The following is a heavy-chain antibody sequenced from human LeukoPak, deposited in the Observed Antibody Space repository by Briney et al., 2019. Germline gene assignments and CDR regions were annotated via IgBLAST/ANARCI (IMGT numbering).Heavy chain of an antibody. Sequence: GGSLRLSCAASGFTFSSYSMHWVRQAPGKGLEWVAFIRYDGSNEYYADSVKGRFTISRDNSKNTLYLQMNSLRAEDTAVYFCAKDGSQYGSGSYLEYWGQGTLVTVSS. CDR3: AKDGSQYGSGSYLEY. CDR1: GFTFSSYS. CDR2: IRYDGSNE. V-gene: IGHV3-30*02. D-gene: IGHD3-10*01. J-gene: IGHJ4*02.